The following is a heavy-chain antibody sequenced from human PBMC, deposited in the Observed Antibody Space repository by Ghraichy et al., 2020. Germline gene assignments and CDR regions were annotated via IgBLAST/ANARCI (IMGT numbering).Heavy chain of an antibody. Sequence: GGSLRLSCAASGFTFSNHAMYWVRQAPCKGLEWMAVISYDGSNEYYADSVRGRFTMSRDNSKNTLYLQMNSLRTEDTSVYYCARGLGGWGKVNIHNPFDFWGQGTTVTVSS. CDR2: ISYDGSNE. J-gene: IGHJ4*02. CDR3: ARGLGGWGKVNIHNPFDF. V-gene: IGHV3-30*04. CDR1: GFTFSNHA. D-gene: IGHD3-16*01.